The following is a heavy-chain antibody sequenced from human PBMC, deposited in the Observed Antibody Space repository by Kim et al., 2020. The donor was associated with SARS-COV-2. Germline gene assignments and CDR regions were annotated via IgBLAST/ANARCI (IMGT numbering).Heavy chain of an antibody. Sequence: QKFQGRVTITADKSTSTAYMELSSLRSEDTAVYYCASVMYYYDSSGYYDYWGQGTLVTVSS. CDR3: ASVMYYYDSSGYYDY. V-gene: IGHV1-69*02. D-gene: IGHD3-22*01. J-gene: IGHJ4*02.